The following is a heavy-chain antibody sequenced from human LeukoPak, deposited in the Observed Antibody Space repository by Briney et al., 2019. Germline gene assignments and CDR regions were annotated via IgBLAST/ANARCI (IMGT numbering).Heavy chain of an antibody. V-gene: IGHV3-7*01. CDR2: INQDGTEK. Sequence: GGSLRLSCAASGFSFTTYWMSWVRQAPGKGLEWVANINQDGTEKYYVDSVKGRFTISRDNAKNSLYLQMNSLRAEDTAVYYCARDANYYDSSGYALDYWGQGTLVTVSS. CDR3: ARDANYYDSSGYALDY. D-gene: IGHD3-22*01. J-gene: IGHJ4*02. CDR1: GFSFTTYW.